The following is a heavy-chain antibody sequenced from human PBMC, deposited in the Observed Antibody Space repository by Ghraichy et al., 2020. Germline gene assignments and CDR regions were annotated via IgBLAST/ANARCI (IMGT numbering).Heavy chain of an antibody. CDR3: ARRSYGDYDGLS. V-gene: IGHV4-39*01. CDR2: IYYSGST. J-gene: IGHJ4*02. CDR1: GGSISSSSYY. Sequence: SETLSLTCTVSGGSISSSSYYWGWIRQPPGKGLEWIGSIYYSGSTYYNPSLKSRVTISVDTSKNQFSLKLSSVTAADTAVYYCARRSYGDYDGLSWGQGTLVTVSS. D-gene: IGHD4-17*01.